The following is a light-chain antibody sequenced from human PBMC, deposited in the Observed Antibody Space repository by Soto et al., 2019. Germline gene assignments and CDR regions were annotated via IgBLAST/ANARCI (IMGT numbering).Light chain of an antibody. J-gene: IGKJ5*01. CDR1: QGMSSY. CDR2: AAS. Sequence: AIRMTQSPSSFSASTGGRVTLACRASQGMSSYLAWYQQKPGKAPKLLIYAASTLQSGVPSRFSGSGSGTDFTLTISCLQSEDFATYYCQQYYSYPNTFGQGTRLAI. V-gene: IGKV1-8*01. CDR3: QQYYSYPNT.